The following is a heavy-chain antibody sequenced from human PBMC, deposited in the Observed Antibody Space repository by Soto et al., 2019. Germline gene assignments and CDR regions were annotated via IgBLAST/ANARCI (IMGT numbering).Heavy chain of an antibody. J-gene: IGHJ3*02. D-gene: IGHD3-22*01. CDR2: ISYDGSNK. Sequence: GGSLRLSCAASGFTFSSYGMHWVRQAPGKGLEWVAVISYDGSNKYYADSVKGRFTISRDNSKNTLYLQMNSLRAEDTAVYYCAKDSSGDPLDAFDIWGQGTMVTVSS. CDR1: GFTFSSYG. V-gene: IGHV3-30*18. CDR3: AKDSSGDPLDAFDI.